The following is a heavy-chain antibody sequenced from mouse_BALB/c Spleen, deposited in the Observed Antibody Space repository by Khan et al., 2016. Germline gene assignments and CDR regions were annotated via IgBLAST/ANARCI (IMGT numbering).Heavy chain of an antibody. D-gene: IGHD2-12*01. V-gene: IGHV3-2*02. J-gene: IGHJ4*01. Sequence: EVQLQESGPGLVKPSQSLSLTCTVTGHSITSDYAWNWIRQFPGNKLEWMGYITYSGSTRYNPSLKSRISITRYKSKNQFFLQLNSVTTEDTATYDVSTTTPMDYWGQGTSVTVSS. CDR1: GHSITSDYA. CDR2: ITYSGST. CDR3: STTTPMDY.